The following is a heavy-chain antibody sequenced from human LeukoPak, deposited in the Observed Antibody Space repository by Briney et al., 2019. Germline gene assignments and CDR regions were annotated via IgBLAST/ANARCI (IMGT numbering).Heavy chain of an antibody. J-gene: IGHJ3*01. CDR1: GFMFRDAA. Sequence: PGGSLRLSCAASGFMFRDAAMTWVRQAPGKGLEWVSLIASSGLNTYYADSVRGRFTISRDNSKNTLSLQMNSLRVEDTAIYYCARDIELSTWGLGTLVTVPS. D-gene: IGHD5-12*01. CDR3: ARDIELST. V-gene: IGHV3-23*01. CDR2: IASSGLNT.